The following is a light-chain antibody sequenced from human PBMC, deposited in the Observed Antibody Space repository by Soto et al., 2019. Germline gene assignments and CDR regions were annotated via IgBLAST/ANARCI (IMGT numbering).Light chain of an antibody. CDR3: QMNCSSPLFT. CDR2: SAS. CDR1: QGVSSTY. V-gene: IGKV3-20*01. J-gene: IGKJ2*01. Sequence: EVVLTQSPGTLSLSPGERATLSCRASQGVSSTYLGWYQQKPGQAPRLLIYSASSRATGIPDRFSGSGSGTDFPPTIRRLEREDFVVYYFQMNCSSPLFTFGQGTKLEI.